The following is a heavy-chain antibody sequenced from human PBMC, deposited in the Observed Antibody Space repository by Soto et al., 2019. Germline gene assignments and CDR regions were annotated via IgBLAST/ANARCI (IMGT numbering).Heavy chain of an antibody. CDR1: GFNFSQYS. J-gene: IGHJ4*02. Sequence: PGGSLRLSCAASGFNFSQYSMSWVRQAPGKGLEWVSAITDSGSGTHYADSVKGRFTISRDNSKNTLYLQLNSLRAEDTAVYYCAKDLSVVFDYWGQGTLVTSPQ. CDR3: AKDLSVVFDY. CDR2: ITDSGSGT. D-gene: IGHD2-15*01. V-gene: IGHV3-23*01.